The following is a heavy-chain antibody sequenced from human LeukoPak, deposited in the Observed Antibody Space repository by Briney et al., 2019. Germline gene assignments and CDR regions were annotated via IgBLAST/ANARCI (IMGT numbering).Heavy chain of an antibody. Sequence: ASVKVSCKASGYTFTSYGISWVRQAPGEGLEWMGWISAYNGKTNYAQKLQGRVTMTTDTSTSTDYMELRSLRSDDTAVYYCARDQGDSSGYYEVDYWGQGTLVTVSS. CDR2: ISAYNGKT. V-gene: IGHV1-18*01. J-gene: IGHJ4*02. CDR3: ARDQGDSSGYYEVDY. D-gene: IGHD3-22*01. CDR1: GYTFTSYG.